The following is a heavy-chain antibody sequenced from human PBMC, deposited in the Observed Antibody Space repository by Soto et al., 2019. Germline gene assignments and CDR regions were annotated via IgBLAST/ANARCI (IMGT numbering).Heavy chain of an antibody. CDR3: ARLGGWGGDSIEH. J-gene: IGHJ4*02. CDR1: GFPFSKYG. V-gene: IGHV3-33*01. Sequence: QVQLVESGGGVVQPGRSLRLSCAASGFPFSKYGMHWVRQAPGKGLEWVAIIWYDGSKKYYGDSVKGRFTISRDNSKDTLFLQMNSLGAEDTAMYYCARLGGWGGDSIEHWGQGTLVTVSS. D-gene: IGHD2-21*01. CDR2: IWYDGSKK.